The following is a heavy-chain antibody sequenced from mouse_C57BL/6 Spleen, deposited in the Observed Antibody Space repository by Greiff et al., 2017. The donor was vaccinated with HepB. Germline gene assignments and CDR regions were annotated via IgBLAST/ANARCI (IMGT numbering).Heavy chain of an antibody. J-gene: IGHJ3*01. CDR2: IYPSDSET. V-gene: IGHV1-61*01. CDR1: GYTFTSYW. D-gene: IGHD1-1*01. Sequence: VQLQQPGAELVRPGSSVKLSCKASGYTFTSYWMDWVKQRPGQGLEWIGNIYPSDSETHYNQKFKDKATLTVDKSSSTAYMQLSSLTSEDSAVYYCARSPYYGSSYWFAYWGQGTLVTVSA. CDR3: ARSPYYGSSYWFAY.